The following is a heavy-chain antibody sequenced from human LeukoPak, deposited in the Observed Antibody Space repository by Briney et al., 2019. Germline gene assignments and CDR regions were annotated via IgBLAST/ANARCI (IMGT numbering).Heavy chain of an antibody. J-gene: IGHJ6*04. CDR2: ISYDETTK. Sequence: GGSLRLSCAASGLIFSRYPMHWARQAPGKGREWLLLISYDETTKFYAASVKGRFTISRDNSKHTLYLQLTSLRPDDTAVYYCARGPKDTSGWTCDYYVLDVWGKGTTVTVSS. D-gene: IGHD6-19*01. V-gene: IGHV3-30*04. CDR3: ARGPKDTSGWTCDYYVLDV. CDR1: GLIFSRYP.